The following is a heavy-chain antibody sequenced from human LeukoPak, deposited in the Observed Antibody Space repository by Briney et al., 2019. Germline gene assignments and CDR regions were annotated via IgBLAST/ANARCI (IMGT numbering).Heavy chain of an antibody. CDR3: ARRVSSSWYGKYFQH. V-gene: IGHV4-59*01. D-gene: IGHD6-13*01. J-gene: IGHJ1*01. CDR1: GASISSYF. CDR2: IYYSGST. Sequence: ASETLSLTCSVSGASISSYFWSWIRQPPGKGLEWIGYIYYSGSTNYNPSLKSRVTISVDTSKNQFSLKLSSVTAADTAVYYCARRVSSSWYGKYFQHWGQGTLVTVSS.